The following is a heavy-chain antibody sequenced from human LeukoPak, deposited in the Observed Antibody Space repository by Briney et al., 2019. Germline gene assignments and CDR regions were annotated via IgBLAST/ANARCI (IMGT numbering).Heavy chain of an antibody. D-gene: IGHD2-15*01. CDR3: ARAFGYCSGGSCYSDY. CDR1: GGSISSYY. CDR2: IYYSGST. Sequence: LETLSLTCTVSGGSISSYYWSWIRQPPGKGLEWIGYIYYSGSTNYNPSLKSRVTISVDTSKNQFSLKLSSVTAADTAVYYCARAFGYCSGGSCYSDYWGQGTLVTVSS. J-gene: IGHJ4*02. V-gene: IGHV4-59*01.